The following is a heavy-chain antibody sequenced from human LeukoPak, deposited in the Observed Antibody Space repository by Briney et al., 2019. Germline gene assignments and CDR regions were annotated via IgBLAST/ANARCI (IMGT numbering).Heavy chain of an antibody. D-gene: IGHD5-12*01. V-gene: IGHV3-66*01. CDR3: ARGVGGYSDKQGYFDY. CDR2: IYSGGST. Sequence: PGGSLRLSCAASGFTVSRSFMSWVRQAPGKGLEWVSVIYSGGSTYYADSVKDRFTISRDNSKNTLYLQMYSLRAEDTAVYYCARGVGGYSDKQGYFDYWGQGTLVTVSS. J-gene: IGHJ4*02. CDR1: GFTVSRSF.